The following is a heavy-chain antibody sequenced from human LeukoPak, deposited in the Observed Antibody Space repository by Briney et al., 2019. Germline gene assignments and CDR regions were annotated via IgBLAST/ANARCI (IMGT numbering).Heavy chain of an antibody. J-gene: IGHJ4*02. V-gene: IGHV4-34*01. CDR3: ARQRYYYDSSGHYYFDY. CDR2: INHSGST. CDR1: SGFFSVYY. Sequence: SETLSLTCAVYSGFFSVYYWSWIRQPPGKGLEWIGEINHSGSTNYNPSLKSRVTISVDTSKNQFSLKLSSVTAADTAVYYCARQRYYYDSSGHYYFDYWGQGTLVTVSS. D-gene: IGHD3-22*01.